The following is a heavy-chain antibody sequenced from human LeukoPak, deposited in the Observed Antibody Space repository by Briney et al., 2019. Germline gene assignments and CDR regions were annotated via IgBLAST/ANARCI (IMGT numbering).Heavy chain of an antibody. V-gene: IGHV3-21*01. CDR2: ISSSSSYI. J-gene: IGHJ3*02. Sequence: GGSVRLLCGAWGYLFSRYNMNGARHAPGRALEGVSSISSSSSYIYYADSVKGRFNISRDNAKNTLYLQMNSLRAEDRAVYYCARDRGAFDIWGQGTMVTVSS. CDR3: ARDRGAFDI. CDR1: GYLFSRYN.